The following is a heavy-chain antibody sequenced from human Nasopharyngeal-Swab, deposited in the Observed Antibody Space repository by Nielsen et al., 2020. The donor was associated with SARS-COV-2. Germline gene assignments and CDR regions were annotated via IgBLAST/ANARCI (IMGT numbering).Heavy chain of an antibody. CDR1: GFTFSSYE. Sequence: GESLKISCAASGFTFSSYEMNWVRQAPGKGLEWVSYISSSCSTIYYADSVKGRFTISRDNAKNSLYLQMNSLRAEDTAVYYCARILAYCGGDCSNYYYYYGMDVWGQGTTVTVSS. CDR2: ISSSCSTI. CDR3: ARILAYCGGDCSNYYYYYGMDV. D-gene: IGHD2-21*02. J-gene: IGHJ6*02. V-gene: IGHV3-48*03.